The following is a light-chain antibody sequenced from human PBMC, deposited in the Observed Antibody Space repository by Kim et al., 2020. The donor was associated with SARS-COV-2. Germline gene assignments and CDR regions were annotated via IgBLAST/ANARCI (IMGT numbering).Light chain of an antibody. V-gene: IGKV2-28*01. Sequence: DIVMTQSPLSLPVTPGEPASISCRSSQSLLHSNGYNYLDWYLQKPGQSPQLLIYLGSNRASGVPDRFSGSGSGTDFTLKIRRVEAEDVGVYYCMQGLQTSFTFGPGTKVDIK. CDR2: LGS. J-gene: IGKJ3*01. CDR3: MQGLQTSFT. CDR1: QSLLHSNGYNY.